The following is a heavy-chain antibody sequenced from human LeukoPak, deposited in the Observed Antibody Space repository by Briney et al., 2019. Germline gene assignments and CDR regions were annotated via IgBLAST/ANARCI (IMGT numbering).Heavy chain of an antibody. V-gene: IGHV3-23*01. J-gene: IGHJ4*02. D-gene: IGHD3-22*01. CDR2: ISGSGGST. CDR1: GFTFSSYA. Sequence: PGRSLRLSCAASGFTFSSYAMSWVRQAPGKGLEWVSAISGSGGSTYYADSVKGRFTISRDNSKNTLYLQMNSLRAEDTAVYYCASFSQYYYDSSGYYGWGQGTLVTVSS. CDR3: ASFSQYYYDSSGYYG.